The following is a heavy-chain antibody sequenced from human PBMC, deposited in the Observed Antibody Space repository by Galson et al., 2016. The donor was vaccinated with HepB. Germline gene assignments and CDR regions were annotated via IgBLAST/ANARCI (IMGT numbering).Heavy chain of an antibody. J-gene: IGHJ5*02. V-gene: IGHV3-23*01. D-gene: IGHD4-17*01. Sequence: SLRLSCAASGFIFSKYALSWVRQAPGKGLKWVSAISYSSGSTYYAQSVKGRFTISRDNSKNTLYLQMDSLRAEDTALYYCAKEVHGDFFIGDWFDPWGQGTLVTVSS. CDR2: ISYSSGST. CDR3: AKEVHGDFFIGDWFDP. CDR1: GFIFSKYA.